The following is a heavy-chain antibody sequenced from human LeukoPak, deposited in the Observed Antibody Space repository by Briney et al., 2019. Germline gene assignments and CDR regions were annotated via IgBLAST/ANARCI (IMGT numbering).Heavy chain of an antibody. CDR1: GFTFSSYA. Sequence: PGGSLRLSCAASGFTFSSYAMHWVRQAPGKGLEYVSAISSNGGSTYYANSVKGRFTISRDNSKNTLYLQMGSLRAEDMAVYYCARGSGGSCYNEFDYWGQGTLVTVSS. CDR3: ARGSGGSCYNEFDY. CDR2: ISSNGGST. V-gene: IGHV3-64*01. J-gene: IGHJ4*02. D-gene: IGHD2-15*01.